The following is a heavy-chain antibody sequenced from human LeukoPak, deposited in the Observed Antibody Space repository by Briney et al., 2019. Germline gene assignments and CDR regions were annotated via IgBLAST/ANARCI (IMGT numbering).Heavy chain of an antibody. V-gene: IGHV1-69*13. D-gene: IGHD2-2*01. J-gene: IGHJ6*02. CDR1: GGTFSSYA. CDR2: IIPIFGTA. CDR3: ARTNIVVVPAADSYYYYGMDV. Sequence: SVKVSCKASGGTFSSYAISWVRQAPGQGLEWMGGIIPIFGTANYAQKFQGRVTITADESTSTAYMELSSLRSEDTAVYYCARTNIVVVPAADSYYYYGMDVWGQGTTVTVSS.